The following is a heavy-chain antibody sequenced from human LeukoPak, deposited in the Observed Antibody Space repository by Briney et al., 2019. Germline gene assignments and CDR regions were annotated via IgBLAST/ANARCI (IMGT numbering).Heavy chain of an antibody. D-gene: IGHD3-10*01. CDR2: ISSSSSTI. Sequence: GGSLRLSCAASGFTFSSYSMNWVRQAPGKGLEWVSYISSSSSTIYYADSVKGRFTISRDNAKNSLYLQMNSLRDEDTAVYYCARDIWYDSGSYTPAFDYWGQGTLVTVSS. CDR1: GFTFSSYS. J-gene: IGHJ4*02. CDR3: ARDIWYDSGSYTPAFDY. V-gene: IGHV3-48*02.